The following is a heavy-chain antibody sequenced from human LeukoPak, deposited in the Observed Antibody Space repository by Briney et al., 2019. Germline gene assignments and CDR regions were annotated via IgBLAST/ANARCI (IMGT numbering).Heavy chain of an antibody. V-gene: IGHV3-23*01. CDR2: ISGSGGST. CDR1: GFTFSSYA. D-gene: IGHD4-17*01. Sequence: GGSLRLSCAASGFTFSSYAMSWVRQAPGKGLEWVSAISGSGGSTYHADSVKGRFTISRDNSKNTLYLQMNSLRAEDTAVYYCAILATYGDYLDIWGQGTMVTVSS. J-gene: IGHJ3*02. CDR3: AILATYGDYLDI.